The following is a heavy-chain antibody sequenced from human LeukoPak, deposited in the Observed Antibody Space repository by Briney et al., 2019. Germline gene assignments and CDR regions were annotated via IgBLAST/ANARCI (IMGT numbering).Heavy chain of an antibody. D-gene: IGHD3-16*02. J-gene: IGHJ4*02. CDR1: GFTFSNYE. CDR2: ISYSGSNK. V-gene: IGHV3-48*03. CDR3: TRVEGIIDY. Sequence: GGSLRLSRAASGFTFSNYEMNWVRQAPGKGLEWVSYISYSGSNKYYADSVKGRFTISRDNAKNSLYLQMNSLRVEDTAVYYCTRVEGIIDYWGQGTLVTVSS.